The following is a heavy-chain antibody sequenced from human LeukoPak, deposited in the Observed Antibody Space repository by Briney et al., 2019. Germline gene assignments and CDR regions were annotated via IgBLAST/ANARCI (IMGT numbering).Heavy chain of an antibody. D-gene: IGHD3-16*02. Sequence: PGGSLRLSCAASGFTFSSYAMNWVRQAPGKGLEWVSAISCSGGSTYYADSVEGRFTISRDNSKNTLYLQMNSLRAEDTAVYYCAASWGSYRSNFWSFDYWGQGTLVTVSS. CDR3: AASWGSYRSNFWSFDY. J-gene: IGHJ4*02. CDR2: ISCSGGST. V-gene: IGHV3-23*01. CDR1: GFTFSSYA.